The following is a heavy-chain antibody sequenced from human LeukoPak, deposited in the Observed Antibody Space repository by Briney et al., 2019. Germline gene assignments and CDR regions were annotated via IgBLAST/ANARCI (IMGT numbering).Heavy chain of an antibody. CDR2: ISSNGIST. CDR3: VKDLYGWEPKSGDY. D-gene: IGHD1-26*01. J-gene: IGHJ4*02. V-gene: IGHV3-64D*09. CDR1: GFTFSTYA. Sequence: PGGSLRLSCSACGFTFSTYAMHWVRQAPGKGLEYVSAISSNGISTYYADSVKGRFTISRDNSKNTLYLQMSSLRAEDTAVYYCVKDLYGWEPKSGDYWGQGTLVNVSS.